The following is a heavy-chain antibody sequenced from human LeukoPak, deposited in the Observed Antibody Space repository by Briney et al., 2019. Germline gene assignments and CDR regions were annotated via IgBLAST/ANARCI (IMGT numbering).Heavy chain of an antibody. CDR1: GFTFSSYE. Sequence: PGGSLRLSCAASGFTFSSYEMNWVRQAPGKGLEWVSYISSSGSTIYYADSVKGRFTISRYNAKNSLYLQMNSLRAEDTAVYYCNVDTANGYAFDIWGQGTMVTVSS. V-gene: IGHV3-48*03. J-gene: IGHJ3*02. CDR2: ISSSGSTI. CDR3: NVDTANGYAFDI. D-gene: IGHD5-18*01.